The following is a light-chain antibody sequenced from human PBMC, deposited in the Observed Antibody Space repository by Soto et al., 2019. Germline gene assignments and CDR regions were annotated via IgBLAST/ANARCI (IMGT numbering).Light chain of an antibody. CDR2: GAS. CDR3: QPYHSYWT. V-gene: IGKV3-15*01. CDR1: QSVRSN. J-gene: IGKJ1*01. Sequence: EIVTKQSQTTLSVSPGDIATLSCRANQSVRSNLAWYQQRPGQAPRLLIYGASTRAAGVPARFSGSGSGTEFTLTISSLQTDDFSTYYCQPYHSYWTFCQRTNVAIK.